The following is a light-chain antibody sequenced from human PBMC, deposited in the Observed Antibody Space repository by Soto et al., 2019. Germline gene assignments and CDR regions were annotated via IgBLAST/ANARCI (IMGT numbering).Light chain of an antibody. Sequence: DIQMTQSPYSLSAAVGDRVTIACRASQNINTYLNWYQQKPEKAPKSLIYAASSLESGVPSRFSGCGSGTDFTLTISRLEPEDFAVYYCQQYGSSGTFGQGTKVDIK. CDR2: AAS. J-gene: IGKJ1*01. CDR3: QQYGSSGT. V-gene: IGKV1-39*01. CDR1: QNINTY.